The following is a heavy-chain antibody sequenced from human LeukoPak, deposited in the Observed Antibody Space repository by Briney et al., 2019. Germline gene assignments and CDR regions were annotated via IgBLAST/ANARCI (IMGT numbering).Heavy chain of an antibody. J-gene: IGHJ4*02. Sequence: GGSLRLSCAASGFTFSNYAMNWVRQAPGKGLEWVSTIGGSTYYEDSVQGRFTVSRDNSKNTLYLQMNGLRAEDTAVYYCATTPYCTNGICYGRYFFDFWGQGTLVTVSS. CDR2: IGGST. CDR1: GFTFSNYA. CDR3: ATTPYCTNGICYGRYFFDF. V-gene: IGHV3-23*01. D-gene: IGHD2-8*01.